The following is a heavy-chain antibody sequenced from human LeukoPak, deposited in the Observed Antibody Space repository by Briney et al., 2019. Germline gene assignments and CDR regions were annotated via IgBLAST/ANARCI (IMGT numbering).Heavy chain of an antibody. CDR2: INQDGGTR. CDR1: GFTFSNTW. V-gene: IGHV3-7*01. Sequence: GGSLRLSCAASGFTFSNTWTAWVRQAPGKGLEWVANINQDGGTRQYADSVRGRFTISRDNAKNSLYLEMNSLRAEDTGLYHCARDMKGNLDYWGQGTLVTVSS. J-gene: IGHJ4*02. CDR3: ARDMKGNLDY. D-gene: IGHD3-16*01.